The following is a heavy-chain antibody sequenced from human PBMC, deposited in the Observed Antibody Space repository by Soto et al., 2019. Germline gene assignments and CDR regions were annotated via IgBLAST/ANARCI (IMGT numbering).Heavy chain of an antibody. J-gene: IGHJ6*02. D-gene: IGHD1-1*01. CDR3: ARQSGPAYRYGMDI. Sequence: QMQLQQWGAGLLKASETLSLTCSVSGGSFSGYYLAWIRQPPGKGLEWIGEINHAGSTKYHPSLKSRFVLSVELSNTHSSLRLRSVTAADTAVYFCARQSGPAYRYGMDIWGQGTTVTVSS. CDR1: GGSFSGYY. V-gene: IGHV4-34*02. CDR2: INHAGST.